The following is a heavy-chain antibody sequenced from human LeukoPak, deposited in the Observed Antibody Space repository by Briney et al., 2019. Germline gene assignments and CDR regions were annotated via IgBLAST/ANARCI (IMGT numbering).Heavy chain of an antibody. J-gene: IGHJ4*02. CDR2: IKPSGGDT. CDR3: ARDWSESGIAVADYFDY. D-gene: IGHD6-19*01. Sequence: ASVTVSFTASGYTFTSFYIHWVRQAPGQGLEWMGLIKPSGGDTSYAQKFQARVTLTRDTSTSTVYMELSSLRSEDTAIYYCARDWSESGIAVADYFDYWGQGTLVTVSS. CDR1: GYTFTSFY. V-gene: IGHV1-46*01.